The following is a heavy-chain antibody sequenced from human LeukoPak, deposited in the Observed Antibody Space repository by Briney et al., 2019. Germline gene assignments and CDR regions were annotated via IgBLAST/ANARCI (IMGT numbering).Heavy chain of an antibody. CDR2: INTDTGNP. J-gene: IGHJ4*02. CDR3: ARGTGELLGHYYFDS. Sequence: ASVKVSCKASGYTFTSYAMNWVRQAPGQGLEWMGWINTDTGNPTYAQGFTGRFVFSLDTSISTAYLQISSLKAEDTAVYYCARGTGELLGHYYFDSWGQGTLVTVSS. V-gene: IGHV7-4-1*02. D-gene: IGHD3-10*01. CDR1: GYTFTSYA.